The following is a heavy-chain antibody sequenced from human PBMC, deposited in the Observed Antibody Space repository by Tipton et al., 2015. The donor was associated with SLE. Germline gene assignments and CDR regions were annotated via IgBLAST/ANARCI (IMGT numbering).Heavy chain of an antibody. J-gene: IGHJ4*02. CDR3: ARRPDYDFWSGYFDY. CDR1: GGSFSGYY. CDR2: INHGRST. Sequence: TLSLTCVVYGGSFSGYYLTWIRQPPGKGLEWIGEINHGRSTNYNPSLKSRVTISVDTSKNQFSLKLSSVTAADTAVFYCARRPDYDFWSGYFDYWGQGTLVTVSS. D-gene: IGHD3-3*01. V-gene: IGHV4-34*01.